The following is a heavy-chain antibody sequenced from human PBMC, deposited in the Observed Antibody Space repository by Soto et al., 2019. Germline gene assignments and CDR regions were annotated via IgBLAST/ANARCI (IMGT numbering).Heavy chain of an antibody. CDR3: ARDSSGADHCSGGSCYEGAFDI. V-gene: IGHV3-7*01. D-gene: IGHD2-15*01. J-gene: IGHJ3*02. Sequence: GGSLRLSCAASGFTFSSYWMSWVRQAPGKGLEWVANIKQDGSEKYYVDSVKGRFTTSRDNAKNSLYLQMNSLRAEDTAVYYCARDSSGADHCSGGSCYEGAFDIWGQGTMVTVSS. CDR2: IKQDGSEK. CDR1: GFTFSSYW.